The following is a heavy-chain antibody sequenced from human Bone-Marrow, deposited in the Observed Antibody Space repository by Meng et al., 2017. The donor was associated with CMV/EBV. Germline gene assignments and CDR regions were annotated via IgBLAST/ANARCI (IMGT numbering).Heavy chain of an antibody. CDR3: ARDHTVGAIYFDP. CDR2: ISSSSSYI. Sequence: GGSLRLSCAASGFTFSSYSMNWVRQAPGKGLEWVSSISSSSSYIYYADSVKGRFTISRDNAKNSLYLQMNSLRAEDTAVYYCARDHTVGAIYFDPWGQGTRVTGSS. V-gene: IGHV3-21*01. CDR1: GFTFSSYS. J-gene: IGHJ5*02. D-gene: IGHD1-26*01.